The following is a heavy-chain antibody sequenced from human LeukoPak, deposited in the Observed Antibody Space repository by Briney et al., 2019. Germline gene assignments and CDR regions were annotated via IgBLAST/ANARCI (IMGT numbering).Heavy chain of an antibody. CDR3: ARQYSYYDFWSDGMDV. CDR1: GYTFTSYY. D-gene: IGHD3-3*01. J-gene: IGHJ6*02. Sequence: AASVKVSCMASGYTFTSYYMHWVRQAPGQGLEWMGIINPSGGSTSYAQKFQGRVTMTRDTSTSTVYMELSSLRSEDTAVYYCARQYSYYDFWSDGMDVWGQGTTVTVSS. CDR2: INPSGGST. V-gene: IGHV1-46*01.